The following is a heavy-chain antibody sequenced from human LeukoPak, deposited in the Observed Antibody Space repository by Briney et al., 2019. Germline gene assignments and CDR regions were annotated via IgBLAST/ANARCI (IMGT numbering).Heavy chain of an antibody. V-gene: IGHV3-30-3*01. CDR2: ISYDRSNK. J-gene: IGHJ4*02. D-gene: IGHD1-20*01. CDR3: ATLTAVRDY. CDR1: GFTFSSYA. Sequence: GQSLRLSCAAAGFTFSSYAMHWDSQAQGRGLELVSIISYDRSNKYSADSVKFRFTISRDNSTNTLYLQMNSLRAEDTAVYYCATLTAVRDYWGQGTLVTVSS.